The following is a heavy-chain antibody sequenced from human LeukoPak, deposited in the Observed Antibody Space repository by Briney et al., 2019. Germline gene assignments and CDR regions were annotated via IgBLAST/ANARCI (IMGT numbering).Heavy chain of an antibody. CDR1: GGSISSSSYY. J-gene: IGHJ4*02. Sequence: PSETLSLTCTVSGGSISSSSYYWGWGRQPPGKGVEWVGSIYYSGSTYYNPSLKSRVTISGNTYKNQFSLKLSSVTAADTAVYYCASSLTCGGDCYSLDYWGQGTLVTVSS. V-gene: IGHV4-39*01. CDR2: IYYSGST. D-gene: IGHD2-21*02. CDR3: ASSLTCGGDCYSLDY.